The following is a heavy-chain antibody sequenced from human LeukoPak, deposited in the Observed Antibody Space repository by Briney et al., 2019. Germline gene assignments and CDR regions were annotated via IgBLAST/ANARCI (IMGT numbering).Heavy chain of an antibody. V-gene: IGHV4-39*01. Sequence: SETLSLTCTVSGGSISSSSYYWGWIRQPPGKGLEWIGSIYYSGSTYYNPSLKSRVTISVDTSKNQFSLKLSSVTAADTAVYYCARNPSEYSSSSYWGQGTLVTVSS. CDR1: GGSISSSSYY. CDR3: ARNPSEYSSSSY. J-gene: IGHJ4*02. D-gene: IGHD6-6*01. CDR2: IYYSGST.